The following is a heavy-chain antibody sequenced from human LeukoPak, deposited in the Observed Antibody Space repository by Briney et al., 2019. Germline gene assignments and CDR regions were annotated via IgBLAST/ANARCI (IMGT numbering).Heavy chain of an antibody. Sequence: SETLSLTCTVSGGSIINYYLTWIRQSAGKGLEWVGRIYVTGSTNYTPSLKSRLTMSVDTSRNQFSLKLDSATAADTAVYYCARLKFYDSTGYTPGYYMDVWGKGITVTVSS. CDR1: GGSIINYY. CDR2: IYVTGST. J-gene: IGHJ6*03. V-gene: IGHV4-4*07. CDR3: ARLKFYDSTGYTPGYYMDV. D-gene: IGHD3-22*01.